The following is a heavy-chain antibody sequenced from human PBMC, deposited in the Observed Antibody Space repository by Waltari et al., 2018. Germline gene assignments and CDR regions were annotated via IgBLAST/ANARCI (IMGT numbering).Heavy chain of an antibody. J-gene: IGHJ4*02. CDR1: GFAFRDAW. CDR3: VAPWTI. Sequence: EGQLVESGGGLVQPGGSVTLPCAASGFAFRDAWMSWVRQVPGKGLEWVGLIKDKSDGGTTDYATPVKGRFTISRDDSKNRLSLEMNSLKTDDTGVYYCVAPWTIWGQGTLVTVSS. CDR2: IKDKSDGGTT. V-gene: IGHV3-15*01. D-gene: IGHD3-3*01.